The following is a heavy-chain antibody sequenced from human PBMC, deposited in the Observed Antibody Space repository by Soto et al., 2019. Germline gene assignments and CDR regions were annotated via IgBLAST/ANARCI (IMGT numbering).Heavy chain of an antibody. CDR3: ARGHQSSPPDY. J-gene: IGHJ4*02. V-gene: IGHV4-61*01. CDR2: IYYSGST. Sequence: LSLTCTVSGGSVSSGSYYWSWIRQPPGKGLEWIGYIYYSGSTNYNPSPKSRVTISVDTSKNQFSLKLSSVTAADTAVYYCARGHQSSPPDYWGQGTLVTVSS. CDR1: GGSVSSGSYY.